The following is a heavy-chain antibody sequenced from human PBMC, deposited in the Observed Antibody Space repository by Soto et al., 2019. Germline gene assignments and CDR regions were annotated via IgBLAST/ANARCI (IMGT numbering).Heavy chain of an antibody. J-gene: IGHJ5*02. CDR3: ARVTVTQTTNWFDP. Sequence: PSETLSLTCTVSGGSISSYYWSWIRQPPGKGLEWIGYIYYSGSTNYNPSLKSRVTISVDTSKNQFSLKLSSVTAADTAVYYCARVTVTQTTNWFDPWGQGTLVTVSS. V-gene: IGHV4-59*01. CDR2: IYYSGST. CDR1: GGSISSYY. D-gene: IGHD4-17*01.